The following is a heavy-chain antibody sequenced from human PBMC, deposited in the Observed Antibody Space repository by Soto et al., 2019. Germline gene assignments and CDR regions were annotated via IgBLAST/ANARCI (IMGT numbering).Heavy chain of an antibody. CDR3: ARSRNSAVADSFDF. J-gene: IGHJ4*02. CDR2: ISSTTNYI. CDR1: GFTFTRYS. D-gene: IGHD1-26*01. V-gene: IGHV3-21*06. Sequence: PGGSLRLSCAASGFTFTRYSMNWVRQAPGKGLEWVSSISSTTNYIYYGDSMKGRFTISRDNAKNSLYLEMNSLRAEDTAVYYCARSRNSAVADSFDFWGQGTLVTVSS.